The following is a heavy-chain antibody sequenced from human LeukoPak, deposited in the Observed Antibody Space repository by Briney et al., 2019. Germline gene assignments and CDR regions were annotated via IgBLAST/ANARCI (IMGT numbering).Heavy chain of an antibody. J-gene: IGHJ4*02. CDR2: ISSSSSYI. CDR1: GFTFSSYS. V-gene: IGHV3-21*01. Sequence: GGSLRLSCAASGFTFSSYSMNWVRQAPGKGLEWVSSISSSSSYIYYADSVKGRFTISRDNAKNSLYLQMNSLRAEDTAVYYCARAPSDIVVVPAVWGQGTLVTVSS. D-gene: IGHD2-2*01. CDR3: ARAPSDIVVVPAV.